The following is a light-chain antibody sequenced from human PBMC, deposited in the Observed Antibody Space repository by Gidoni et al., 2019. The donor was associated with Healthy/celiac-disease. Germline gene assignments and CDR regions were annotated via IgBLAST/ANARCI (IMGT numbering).Light chain of an antibody. CDR1: QSISSY. V-gene: IGKV1-39*01. CDR3: QQSYSTQT. CDR2: AAS. J-gene: IGKJ1*01. Sequence: DIQMTQSPSSLSASVGDRVTITCRASQSISSYLNWYQQKPGKAPKLLIYAASSLQSGVPSRFSGSGSGTDFTITISSLQPEDFATYYCQQSYSTQTFXXXTKVEIK.